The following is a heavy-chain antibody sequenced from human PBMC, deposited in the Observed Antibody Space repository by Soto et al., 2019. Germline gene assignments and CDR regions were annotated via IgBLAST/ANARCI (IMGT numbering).Heavy chain of an antibody. CDR1: GASISTDAYY. CDR2: IYYSGST. V-gene: IGHV4-31*03. D-gene: IGHD3-22*01. CDR3: AGASYHDNSGHDY. J-gene: IGHJ4*02. Sequence: SETLSLTCTVSGASISTDAYYWSWVRQHPGKGLEWIGYIYYSGSTYYNPSLKSRISISIDTSKNQFSLKLSSVTAADTAVYYCAGASYHDNSGHDYWGQGNLVTVSS.